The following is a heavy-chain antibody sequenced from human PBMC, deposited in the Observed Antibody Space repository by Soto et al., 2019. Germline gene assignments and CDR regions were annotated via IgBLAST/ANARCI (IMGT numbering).Heavy chain of an antibody. J-gene: IGHJ5*02. CDR3: AKDLLHKTVTTCGS. CDR1: GFTFSSYG. CDR2: ISYHGNDK. D-gene: IGHD4-17*01. V-gene: IGHV3-30*18. Sequence: QVQLVESGGGVVQPGRSLRLSCAASGFTFSSYGMHWVRQAPGKGLEWVAVISYHGNDKYYADSVKGRFTISRDNFKRTLYLQMSSLRAEDTAIYFCAKDLLHKTVTTCGSWGQGTLVNVSS.